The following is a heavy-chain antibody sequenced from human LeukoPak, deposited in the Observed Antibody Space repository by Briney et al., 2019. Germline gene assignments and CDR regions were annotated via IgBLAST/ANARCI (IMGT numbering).Heavy chain of an antibody. J-gene: IGHJ4*02. CDR3: ARSQWDIVVVPAANFDY. Sequence: VASVKVSCKASGYTFTGYYMHWGRQAPGQGREWMGWINANRGGTNYAQKFQGGVTMTRDTSISTAYMELSRLRSDDTAVCYCARSQWDIVVVPAANFDYWGQGTLVTVSS. V-gene: IGHV1-2*02. D-gene: IGHD2-2*01. CDR2: INANRGGT. CDR1: GYTFTGYY.